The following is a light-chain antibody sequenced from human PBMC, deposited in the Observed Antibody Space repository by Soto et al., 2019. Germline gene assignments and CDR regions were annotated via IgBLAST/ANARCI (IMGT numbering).Light chain of an antibody. CDR3: QQGYSTPYT. J-gene: IGKJ2*01. Sequence: DIQMTQSPSSLSASVGDRVTITCRASQSISSYLNWYQQKPGKAPKLLIYAASSLQSGVPSRFSGSGSGTDFTLTISSLQPEDFATYYCQQGYSTPYTFGQGPKLEIK. CDR2: AAS. V-gene: IGKV1-39*01. CDR1: QSISSY.